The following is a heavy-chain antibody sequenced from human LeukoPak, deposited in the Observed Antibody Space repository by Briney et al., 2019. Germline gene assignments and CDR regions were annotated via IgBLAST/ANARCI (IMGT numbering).Heavy chain of an antibody. J-gene: IGHJ6*03. CDR2: ISAYNGNT. Sequence: GASVKVSCKASGYTFTSYGISWVRQAPGQGLEWMGWISAYNGNTNYAQKLQGRVTMTTDTSTSTAYMELRSLRSDDTAMYYCARWAQPYHYYYMDVWGKGTTVTISS. CDR1: GYTFTSYG. V-gene: IGHV1-18*01. CDR3: ARWAQPYHYYYMDV.